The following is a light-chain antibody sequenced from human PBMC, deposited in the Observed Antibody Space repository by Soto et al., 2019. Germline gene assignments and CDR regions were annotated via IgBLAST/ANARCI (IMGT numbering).Light chain of an antibody. J-gene: IGKJ5*01. V-gene: IGKV1-33*01. CDR3: QQYENLIT. Sequence: DIQMTQSPSSLSASVGDRVTITCQASQDINNSLNWYQQRPGKPPKLLIYDASNLETGVPSRFSGSGSGTDFSFTNTSLQPEDIATYYCQQYENLITFGQGTRLEIK. CDR2: DAS. CDR1: QDINNS.